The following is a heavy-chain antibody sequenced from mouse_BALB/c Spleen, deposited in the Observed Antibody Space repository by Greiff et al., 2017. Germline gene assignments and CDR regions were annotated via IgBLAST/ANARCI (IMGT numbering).Heavy chain of an antibody. CDR3: ARDRGSSYWFAY. Sequence: EVKLEESGGGLVKPGGSLKLSCAASGFTFSDYYMYWVRQTPEKRLEWVATISDGGSYTYYPDSVKGRFTISRDNAKNNLYLQMSSLKSEDTAMYYCARDRGSSYWFAYWGQGTLVTVSA. J-gene: IGHJ3*01. CDR1: GFTFSDYY. V-gene: IGHV5-4*02. D-gene: IGHD1-1*01. CDR2: ISDGGSYT.